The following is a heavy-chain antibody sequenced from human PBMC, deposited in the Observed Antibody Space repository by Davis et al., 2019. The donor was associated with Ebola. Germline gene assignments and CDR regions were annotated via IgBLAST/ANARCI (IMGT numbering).Heavy chain of an antibody. CDR2: ISGSGGST. CDR3: AKEGITYYYDSSGYYSLYYFDY. Sequence: GESLKIYCAASGFTFSDYYMSWIRQAPGKGLEWVSAISGSGGSTYYADSVKGRFTISRDNSKNTLYLQMNSLRAEDTAVYYCAKEGITYYYDSSGYYSLYYFDYWGQGTLVTVSS. D-gene: IGHD3-22*01. CDR1: GFTFSDYY. V-gene: IGHV3-23*01. J-gene: IGHJ4*02.